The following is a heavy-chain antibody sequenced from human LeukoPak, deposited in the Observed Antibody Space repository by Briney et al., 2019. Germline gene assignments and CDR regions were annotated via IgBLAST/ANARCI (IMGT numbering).Heavy chain of an antibody. CDR3: ARDRGEGYYFDY. CDR1: GGTFSSYG. J-gene: IGHJ4*02. Sequence: ASVKVSCKASGGTFSSYGISWVRQAPGQGLEWMGGINPSGGSTSYAQKFQGRLTMTRDTSTSTVYMELSSLRSEDTAVYYCARDRGEGYYFDYWGQGTLVTVSS. D-gene: IGHD3-10*01. V-gene: IGHV1-46*01. CDR2: INPSGGST.